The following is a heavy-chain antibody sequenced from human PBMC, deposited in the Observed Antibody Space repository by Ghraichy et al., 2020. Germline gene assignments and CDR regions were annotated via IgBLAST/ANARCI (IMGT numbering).Heavy chain of an antibody. CDR3: ARGGKYYYGVDV. CDR1: GDSVSTNRGV. J-gene: IGHJ6*02. V-gene: IGHV6-1*01. D-gene: IGHD3-10*01. Sequence: SQTLSLTCAISGDSVSTNRGVWNWIRQSPSRGLEWLGRTYYRSKWSYDYAPPVKSRITINPDTATNQVSLQLNFVTPEDTAVYFCARGGKYYYGVDVWGQGTTVTVSS. CDR2: TYYRSKWSY.